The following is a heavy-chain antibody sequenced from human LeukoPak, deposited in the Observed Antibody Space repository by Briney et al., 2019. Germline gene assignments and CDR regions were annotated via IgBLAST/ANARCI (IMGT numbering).Heavy chain of an antibody. CDR2: IYYSGST. CDR3: ARESGSYRFDY. CDR1: GGSISSYY. J-gene: IGHJ4*02. V-gene: IGHV4-59*01. Sequence: PSETLSLTCTVSGGSISSYYWSWIRQPPGKGLEWIGYIYYSGSTSYNPSLKSRVTISVDTSKNQFSLKLSSVTAADTAVYYCARESGSYRFDYWGQGTLVTVSS. D-gene: IGHD1-26*01.